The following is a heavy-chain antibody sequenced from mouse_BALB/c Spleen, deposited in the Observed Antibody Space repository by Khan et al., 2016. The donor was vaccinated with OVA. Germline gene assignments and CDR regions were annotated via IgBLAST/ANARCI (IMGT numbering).Heavy chain of an antibody. D-gene: IGHD1-1*01. CDR3: AISYYGSFWYFDV. CDR2: IYPGDGRT. J-gene: IGHJ1*01. V-gene: IGHV1S56*01. Sequence: VQLQESGPELVKPGASVKMSCKASGYTFKTYYIHWVIQRPGQGLEWIGWIYPGDGRTKYNEKFKGKTTLTADNSPSTAYMLLSSLTSEASAIYICAISYYGSFWYFDVWGAGTTVTVSS. CDR1: GYTFKTYY.